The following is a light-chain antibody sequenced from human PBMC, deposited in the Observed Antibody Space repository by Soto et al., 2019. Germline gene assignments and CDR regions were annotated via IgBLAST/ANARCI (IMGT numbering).Light chain of an antibody. V-gene: IGLV1-47*01. CDR3: AAWDDSLSGRYG. CDR2: RNN. CDR1: SSNIGSNY. J-gene: IGLJ1*01. Sequence: SVLTQPSSASGNPGQKVTISCSGSSSNIGSNYVYWYQQLPGTAPKLLIYRNNQRPSGVPDRFSGSKSGTSASLAISGLRSEDEADYYCAAWDDSLSGRYGFGTGAKVTFL.